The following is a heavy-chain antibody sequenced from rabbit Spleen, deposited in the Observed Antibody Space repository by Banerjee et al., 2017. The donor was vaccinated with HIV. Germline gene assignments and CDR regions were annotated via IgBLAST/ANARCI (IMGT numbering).Heavy chain of an antibody. CDR1: GFSFSSGYW. J-gene: IGHJ6*01. D-gene: IGHD1-1*01. V-gene: IGHV1S45*01. CDR2: TAGGRSSFT. Sequence: QEQLEESGGDLVKPEGSLTLTCTASGFSFSSGYWICWVRQAPGKGLEWIACTAGGRSSFTYYASWAKGRFTISKASSTTVTLQMTSLTAADTATYFCARDTATSFSTYGMDLWGQGTLVTVS. CDR3: ARDTATSFSTYGMDL.